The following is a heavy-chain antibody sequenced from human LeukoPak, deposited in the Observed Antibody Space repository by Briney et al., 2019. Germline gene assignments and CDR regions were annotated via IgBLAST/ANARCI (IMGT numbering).Heavy chain of an antibody. CDR3: ARGSSVLNDFWSGYYTRFDP. CDR1: GGSISSGGYY. Sequence: SQTLSLTCTVPGGSISSGGYYWSWIRQHPGTGLEWIGYIYYSGSTNYNPSLKSRVTISVDTSKNQFSLKLSSVTAADTAVYYCARGSSVLNDFWSGYYTRFDPWGQGTLVTVSS. V-gene: IGHV4-31*03. D-gene: IGHD3-3*01. J-gene: IGHJ5*02. CDR2: IYYSGST.